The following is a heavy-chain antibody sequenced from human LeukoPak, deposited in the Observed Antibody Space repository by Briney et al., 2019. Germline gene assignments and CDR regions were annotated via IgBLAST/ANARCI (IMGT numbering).Heavy chain of an antibody. CDR2: IYPGDSDT. J-gene: IGHJ6*03. CDR3: ARAVVAATYVDYYYMDV. D-gene: IGHD2-15*01. Sequence: ESLKISCKGSGYSFTSYWIGWVRQMPGKGLEWMGIIYPGDSDTRYSPSFQGQVTISADKSISTAYLQWSSLKASDTAMYYCARAVVAATYVDYYYMDVWGKGTTVTISS. V-gene: IGHV5-51*01. CDR1: GYSFTSYW.